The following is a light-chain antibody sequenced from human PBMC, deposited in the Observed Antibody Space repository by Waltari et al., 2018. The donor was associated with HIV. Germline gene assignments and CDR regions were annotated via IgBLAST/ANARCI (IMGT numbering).Light chain of an antibody. CDR2: SAS. V-gene: IGKV3-15*01. J-gene: IGKJ5*01. Sequence: EIVMTQSPATLSVSPGERATLSYRASQSVSTNLAWYQQKPGQAPRLLIFSASARAAGIPARFSGSGSGTDFTLTISSPQSEDSAVYYCQHYNNRPPLTFGQGTRLEI. CDR1: QSVSTN. CDR3: QHYNNRPPLT.